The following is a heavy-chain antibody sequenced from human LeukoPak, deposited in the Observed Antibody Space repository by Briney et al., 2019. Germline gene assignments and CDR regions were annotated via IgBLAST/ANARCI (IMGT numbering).Heavy chain of an antibody. CDR3: VREAATDYYDSSGYYRQTEVFDA. CDR2: IYYSGST. Sequence: PSETLSLTCTVSGGSISSSSYYWGWIRQPPGKGLEWIGSIYYSGSTNYNPSLKSRVTISVDTSKNQFSLKLRSVTAADTAVYYCVREAATDYYDSSGYYRQTEVFDAWGQGTMVTVSS. CDR1: GGSISSSSYY. V-gene: IGHV4-39*07. J-gene: IGHJ3*01. D-gene: IGHD3-22*01.